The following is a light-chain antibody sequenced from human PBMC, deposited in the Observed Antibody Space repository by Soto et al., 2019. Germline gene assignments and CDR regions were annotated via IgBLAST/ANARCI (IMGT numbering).Light chain of an antibody. J-gene: IGLJ2*01. V-gene: IGLV2-23*02. CDR2: EVS. Sequence: QSALTQPASVSGSPGQSITISCTGTSSDVGNYNLVSWYQQHPGKAPKLMIYEVSKRPSGVSNRFSGSKSGNTASLTISGVQGEDEAGYFRRSYAGSFGGGTKVTVL. CDR1: SSDVGNYNL. CDR3: RSYAGS.